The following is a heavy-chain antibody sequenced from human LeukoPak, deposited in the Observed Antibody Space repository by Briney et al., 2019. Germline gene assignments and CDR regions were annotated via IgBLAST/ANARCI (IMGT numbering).Heavy chain of an antibody. CDR1: GGSISSSSYY. Sequence: SETLSLTCTVSGGSISSSSYYWGWIRQPPGKGLEWIGSIYYSGSTYYNPSLKSRVTISVDTSKNQFSLKLRSVTAADTAVYYCARVGRGSSGWRYGAFYIWGQGTMVTVSS. CDR2: IYYSGST. CDR3: ARVGRGSSGWRYGAFYI. J-gene: IGHJ3*02. D-gene: IGHD6-19*01. V-gene: IGHV4-39*07.